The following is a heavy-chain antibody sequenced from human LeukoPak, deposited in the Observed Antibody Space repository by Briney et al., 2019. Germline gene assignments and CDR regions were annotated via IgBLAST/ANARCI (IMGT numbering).Heavy chain of an antibody. CDR1: GFTVSSNY. V-gene: IGHV3-53*01. J-gene: IGHJ6*03. Sequence: PGGSLRLSCAASGFTVSSNYMSSVRQAPGKGLEWVSVIYSGGSTYYADSVKGRFTISRDNSKNTLYLQMNSLRAEDTAVYYCARVYCSSTSCYSYYYYYMDVWGKGTTVTVSS. CDR2: IYSGGST. D-gene: IGHD2-2*02. CDR3: ARVYCSSTSCYSYYYYYMDV.